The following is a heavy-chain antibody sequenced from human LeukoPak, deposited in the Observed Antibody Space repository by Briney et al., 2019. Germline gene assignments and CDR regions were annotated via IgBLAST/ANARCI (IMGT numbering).Heavy chain of an antibody. D-gene: IGHD3-10*02. CDR1: GGSISSSSYS. V-gene: IGHV3-11*04. Sequence: PSETLSLACTVSGGSISSSSYSWGWIRQAPGKGLEWVSYISSSGSTIYYADSVKGRFTISRDNAKNSLYLQMNSLRAEDTAVYYCAELGITMIGGVWGKGTTVTVSS. CDR3: AELGITMIGGV. J-gene: IGHJ6*04. CDR2: ISSSGSTI.